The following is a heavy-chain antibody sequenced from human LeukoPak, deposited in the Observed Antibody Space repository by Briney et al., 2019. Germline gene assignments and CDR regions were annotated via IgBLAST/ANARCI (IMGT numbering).Heavy chain of an antibody. CDR1: GGSISSYY. Sequence: PSETLSLTCTVSGGSISSYYWSWIRQPPGKGLEWIGYIYYSGSTNYNPSLKSRVTISVDTSKNQFSLKLSSVTAADTAVYYCAAENRGLFDYWGQGTLVTVSS. V-gene: IGHV4-59*01. CDR2: IYYSGST. J-gene: IGHJ4*02. CDR3: AAENRGLFDY. D-gene: IGHD3-10*01.